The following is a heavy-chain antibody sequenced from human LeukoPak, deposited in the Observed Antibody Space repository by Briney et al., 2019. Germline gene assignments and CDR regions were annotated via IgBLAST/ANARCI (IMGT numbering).Heavy chain of an antibody. D-gene: IGHD4/OR15-4a*01. J-gene: IGHJ4*02. CDR2: INPSGGST. CDR1: GYTFTSYY. CDR3: ARLTMTMVPKARTDGY. V-gene: IGHV1-46*01. Sequence: ASVKVSCKASGYTFTSYYMHWVRQAPGQGLEWMGIINPSGGSTSYAQKFQGRVTMTRDTSTSTVYMELSSLRSDDTAVYYCARLTMTMVPKARTDGYWGQGTLVTVSS.